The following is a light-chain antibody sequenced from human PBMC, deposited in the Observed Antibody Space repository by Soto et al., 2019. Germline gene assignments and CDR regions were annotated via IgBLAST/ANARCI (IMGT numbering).Light chain of an antibody. CDR3: TSYSSSDIFYV. CDR1: SSDVGGFDF. J-gene: IGLJ1*01. CDR2: DVT. Sequence: QSALTQPRSVSGSPGQSVTISCTGTSSDVGGFDFVSWYQHHPDKVPKLMIYDVTKRPSGVPDRFSGSKSGNTASLTISGLQADDEADYYCTSYSSSDIFYVFGTGTKLTVL. V-gene: IGLV2-11*01.